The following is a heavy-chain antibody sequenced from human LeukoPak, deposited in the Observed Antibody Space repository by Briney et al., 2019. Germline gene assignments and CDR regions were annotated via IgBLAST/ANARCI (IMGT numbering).Heavy chain of an antibody. CDR2: IKQDGNEK. V-gene: IGHV3-7*03. D-gene: IGHD2-2*01. Sequence: GGSLRLSCAASGFTFSSYWMNWVRQAPGKGLEWVANIKQDGNEKYYEDSVKGRFTISRDNAKNSLYLQMNGLRAEDTAVYYCAREHRYCSSTSCYLYYYYYGMDVWGQGTTVTVSS. CDR1: GFTFSSYW. J-gene: IGHJ6*02. CDR3: AREHRYCSSTSCYLYYYYYGMDV.